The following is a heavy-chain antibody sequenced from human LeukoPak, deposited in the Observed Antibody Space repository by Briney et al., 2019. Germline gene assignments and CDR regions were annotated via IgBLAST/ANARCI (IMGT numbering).Heavy chain of an antibody. CDR1: GFTFSSYA. CDR2: ISSNGGST. CDR3: ARVYGAQGDDAFDI. J-gene: IGHJ3*02. Sequence: GGSLRLSCAASGFTFSSYAMHWVRQAPGKGLEYVSAISSNGGSTYYANSVKGRFTISRDNSKNTLYLQMGSLRAEDMAVYYCARVYGAQGDDAFDIWGQGTMVTVSS. D-gene: IGHD4-17*01. V-gene: IGHV3-64*01.